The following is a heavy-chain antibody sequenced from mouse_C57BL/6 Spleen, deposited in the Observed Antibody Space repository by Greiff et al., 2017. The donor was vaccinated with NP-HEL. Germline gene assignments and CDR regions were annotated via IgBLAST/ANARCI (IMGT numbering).Heavy chain of an antibody. Sequence: VQLQQSGAELVRPGASVKLSCTASGFNIKDDYMHWVKQRPEQGLEWIGWMDPENGDTEYASKFHGKATITADTSSNTAYLQLSSLTSEDTAVYYCTTQTPFAYWGQGTLVTVSA. CDR3: TTQTPFAY. CDR2: MDPENGDT. V-gene: IGHV14-4*01. CDR1: GFNIKDDY. J-gene: IGHJ3*01.